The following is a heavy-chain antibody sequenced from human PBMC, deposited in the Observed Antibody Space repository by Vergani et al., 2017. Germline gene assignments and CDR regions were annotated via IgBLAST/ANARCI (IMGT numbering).Heavy chain of an antibody. CDR2: ISNDGSKK. D-gene: IGHD4-11*01. CDR1: GFSFSSHA. V-gene: IGHV3-30*18. Sequence: QVQLAESGGGRVQPGRSLRLSCAASGFSFSSHAIHWVRQAPGKGLEWVAVISNDGSKKYYADSVKGRFTISRDNYKNTLDLQMNSLRTQDTAVYYCAKAGSVTSGRLQYNFHMDVWGKGTTVTVS. J-gene: IGHJ6*03. CDR3: AKAGSVTSGRLQYNFHMDV.